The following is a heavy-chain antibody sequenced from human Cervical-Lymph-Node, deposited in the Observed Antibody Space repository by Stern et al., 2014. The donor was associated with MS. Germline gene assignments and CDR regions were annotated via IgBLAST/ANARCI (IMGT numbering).Heavy chain of an antibody. V-gene: IGHV4-59*01. CDR1: GGSIRSYY. CDR3: ASSSGSFYPPDN. Sequence: VQLVQSGPGLVKPSETLSLTCTVSGGSIRSYYWSWIRQPPGKGLEWIGYIFYPGTTNYNPSLKSRVTISVDTSKNQFSMRLSSVTAADTAVYYCASSSGSFYPPDNWGQGTLVTVSS. J-gene: IGHJ4*02. D-gene: IGHD3-10*01. CDR2: IFYPGTT.